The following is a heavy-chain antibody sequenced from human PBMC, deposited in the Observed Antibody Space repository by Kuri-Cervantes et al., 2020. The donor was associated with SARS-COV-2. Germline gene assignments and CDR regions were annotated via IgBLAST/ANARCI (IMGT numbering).Heavy chain of an antibody. CDR3: ARASPGDYYNYYMDV. CDR1: AFTFSSYS. CDR2: ISSSSSYT. V-gene: IGHV3-21*01. J-gene: IGHJ6*03. D-gene: IGHD4-17*01. Sequence: GGSLRLSGAASAFTFSSYSMNWVRQAPGKGLEWVSSISSSSSYTYYADSVKGRFAISRDNANNSLYLQMNSLRAEDTAVYYCARASPGDYYNYYMDVWGKGTTVTVSS.